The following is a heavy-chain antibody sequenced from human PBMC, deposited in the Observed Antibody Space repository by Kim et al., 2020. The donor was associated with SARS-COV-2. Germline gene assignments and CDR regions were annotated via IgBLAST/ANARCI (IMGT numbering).Heavy chain of an antibody. D-gene: IGHD3-10*01. CDR3: ARAPTLLWVGGLVVYYFDY. V-gene: IGHV4-31*03. CDR1: GGSIGSGGYY. CDR2: IYYSGST. J-gene: IGHJ4*02. Sequence: SETLSLTCTVSGGSIGSGGYYWSWIRQHPGKGLEWIGYIYYSGSTYYNPSLKRRVTISVDTSKNQSSMQLSSVTAAATAVYYCARAPTLLWVGGLVVYYFDYWGQGTLGTVSS.